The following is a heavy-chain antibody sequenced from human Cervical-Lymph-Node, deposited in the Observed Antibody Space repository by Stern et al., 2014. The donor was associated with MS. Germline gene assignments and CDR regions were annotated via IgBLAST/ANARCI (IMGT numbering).Heavy chain of an antibody. J-gene: IGHJ4*02. D-gene: IGHD5-24*01. CDR2: ITTSGGYT. CDR3: ARDPQRRDGYNFDY. V-gene: IGHV3-11*05. Sequence: VQLVESGGGLVKPGGSLTLSCAASGFTFSDYNMHWIRQAPGKGLEWVVYITTSGGYTHYADSVKGRFTISRDNARNSLDLQMNSLRAEDTAVYYCARDPQRRDGYNFDYWGQGALVTVSS. CDR1: GFTFSDYN.